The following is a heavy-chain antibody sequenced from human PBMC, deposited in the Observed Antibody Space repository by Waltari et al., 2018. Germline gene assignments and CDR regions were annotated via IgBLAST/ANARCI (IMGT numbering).Heavy chain of an antibody. CDR1: GFTFSSYG. CDR2: IRYDGSNK. J-gene: IGHJ5*02. CDR3: AKDGAGYSSSWFPTWFDP. V-gene: IGHV3-30*02. Sequence: QVQLVESGGGVVQPGGSLRLSCAASGFTFSSYGMHWVRQAPGTGLEWVAFIRYDGSNKYYADSVKGRFTISRDNSKNTLYLQMNSLRAEDTAVYYCAKDGAGYSSSWFPTWFDPWGQGTLVTVSS. D-gene: IGHD6-13*01.